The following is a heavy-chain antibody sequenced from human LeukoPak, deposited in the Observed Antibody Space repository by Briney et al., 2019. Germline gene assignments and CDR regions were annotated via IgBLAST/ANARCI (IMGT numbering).Heavy chain of an antibody. J-gene: IGHJ6*02. Sequence: ASVKVSCKASGYSFTDYGISWVRQAPGQGLEWMGWISAYNGNTNYAQKLQGRVTMTTDTSTSTAYMELRSLGSDDTAVYYCAREYGDFWSGYYALGGGMDVWGQGTTVTVSS. CDR1: GYSFTDYG. D-gene: IGHD3-3*01. CDR3: AREYGDFWSGYYALGGGMDV. V-gene: IGHV1-18*01. CDR2: ISAYNGNT.